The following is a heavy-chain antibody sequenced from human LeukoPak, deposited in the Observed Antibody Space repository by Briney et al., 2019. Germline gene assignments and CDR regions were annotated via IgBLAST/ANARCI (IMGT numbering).Heavy chain of an antibody. J-gene: IGHJ4*02. CDR1: GYTLTELS. CDR3: VFGYYDSSGGYFDY. CDR2: FDPEDGET. V-gene: IGHV1-24*01. D-gene: IGHD3-22*01. Sequence: ASVKVSCKVSGYTLTELSMHWVRQAPGKGLEWMGGFDPEDGETIYARKFQGRVTMTEDTSTDTAYMELSSLRSEDTAVYYCVFGYYDSSGGYFDYWGQGTLVTVSS.